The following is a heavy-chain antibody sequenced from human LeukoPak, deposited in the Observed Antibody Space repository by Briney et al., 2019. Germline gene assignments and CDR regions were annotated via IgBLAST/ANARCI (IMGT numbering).Heavy chain of an antibody. CDR3: ARSSGSYHPLDY. J-gene: IGHJ4*02. D-gene: IGHD1-26*01. V-gene: IGHV4-61*01. CDR2: IYYSGST. CDR1: GGSISSSSYY. Sequence: SETLSLTCTVSGGSISSSSYYWSWIRQPPGKGLEWIGYIYYSGSTNYNPSLKSRVTISVDTSKNQFSLKLSSVTAADTAVYYCARSSGSYHPLDYWGQGTLVTVSS.